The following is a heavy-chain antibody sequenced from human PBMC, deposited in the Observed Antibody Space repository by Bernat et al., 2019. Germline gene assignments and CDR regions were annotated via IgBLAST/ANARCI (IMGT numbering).Heavy chain of an antibody. J-gene: IGHJ4*02. V-gene: IGHV4-39*07. CDR3: AREWSSTTFDY. Sequence: QLQLQESGPGLVKTSETLSLTCTVSGGSVSSTNYYWAWIRQPPGKGLEWIVTVYYGGTTYYNPSLKSRVTIPVDTSRNQFSLKLSSVTAADTAVYYWAREWSSTTFDYWGQGTLVTVSS. D-gene: IGHD5/OR15-5a*01. CDR1: GGSVSSTNYY. CDR2: VYYGGTT.